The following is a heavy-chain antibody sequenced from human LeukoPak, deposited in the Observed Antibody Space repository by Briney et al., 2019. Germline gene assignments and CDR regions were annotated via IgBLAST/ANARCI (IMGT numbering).Heavy chain of an antibody. V-gene: IGHV3-23*01. CDR3: AKSPSRSGWSTDY. J-gene: IGHJ4*02. D-gene: IGHD6-19*01. CDR1: GFTFSSYA. CDR2: ISGSGGST. Sequence: TGGSLRLSCAASGFTFSSYAMSWVRQAPGKGLEWVSAISGSGGSTYYADSVKGRFTISRDNSKNTLYLQMNTLRAEDTAVYYCAKSPSRSGWSTDYWGQGTLVTVSP.